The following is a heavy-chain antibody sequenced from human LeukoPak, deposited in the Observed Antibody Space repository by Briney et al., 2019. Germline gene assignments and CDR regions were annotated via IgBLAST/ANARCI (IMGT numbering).Heavy chain of an antibody. Sequence: PGGSLGLACAASGFTFSSYSMNWVRQAPGKGLEWVSYISSSSSTIYYADSVKGRFTISRDNAKNSLYLQMNSLRAEDTAVYYCARWAPAAIPPSVYPYFAYWGQGTLVTVSS. CDR2: ISSSSSTI. D-gene: IGHD2-2*02. CDR1: GFTFSSYS. CDR3: ARWAPAAIPPSVYPYFAY. V-gene: IGHV3-48*01. J-gene: IGHJ4*02.